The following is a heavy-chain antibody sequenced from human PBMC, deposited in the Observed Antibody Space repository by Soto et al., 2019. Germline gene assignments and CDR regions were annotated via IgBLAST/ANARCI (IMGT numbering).Heavy chain of an antibody. CDR3: GKDVGDYVPYYYGVDV. V-gene: IGHV3-30*18. J-gene: IGHJ6*02. CDR1: GFTFKTHA. Sequence: QVQLVESGGGVVQPGTSLRLSCAASGFTFKTHAMHWVRQAPGKGLEWMAVIAYDGNEKFYADSVNGRFTISRDNSKTALYLQINTLRNEDTAVYYCGKDVGDYVPYYYGVDVLGQGTTVTVSS. CDR2: IAYDGNEK. D-gene: IGHD1-26*01.